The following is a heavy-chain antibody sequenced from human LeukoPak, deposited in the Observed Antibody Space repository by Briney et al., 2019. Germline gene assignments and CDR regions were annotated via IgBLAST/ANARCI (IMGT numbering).Heavy chain of an antibody. J-gene: IGHJ4*02. Sequence: ASAKVSCKASGYTFTSYGISWVRQAPGQGLEWMGWISAYNGNTNYPQKHQGRVTMTTDTSTSTAYMELRSLRSDDTAVYYCAREQVGGTSDYWGQGTLVAVSS. CDR3: AREQVGGTSDY. CDR2: ISAYNGNT. V-gene: IGHV1-18*01. CDR1: GYTFTSYG. D-gene: IGHD1-26*01.